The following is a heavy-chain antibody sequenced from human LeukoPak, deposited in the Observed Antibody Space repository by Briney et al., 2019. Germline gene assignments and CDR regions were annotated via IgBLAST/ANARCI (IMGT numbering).Heavy chain of an antibody. Sequence: SETLSLTCAVYGGSFSGYYWSWIRQPPGKGLEWIGEIYHSGSTNYNPSLKGRVTISVDTSKNQFSLKLSSVTAADTAVYYCARRAEGTTFYYYYYMDVWGKGTTVTVSS. V-gene: IGHV4-34*01. J-gene: IGHJ6*03. D-gene: IGHD1-7*01. CDR3: ARRAEGTTFYYYYYMDV. CDR1: GGSFSGYY. CDR2: IYHSGST.